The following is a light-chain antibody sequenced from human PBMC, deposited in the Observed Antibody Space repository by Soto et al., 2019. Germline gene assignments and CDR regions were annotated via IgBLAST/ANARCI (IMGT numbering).Light chain of an antibody. CDR3: QSYDSSLSVLYV. CDR1: SSNIWAGYD. J-gene: IGLJ1*01. CDR2: GDS. Sequence: QSSLTQPPSVSGAPGQSVTISCTGSSSNIWAGYDVHWYQQLPGTAPKLLIHGDSNRPSGVPDRFSGSKSGTSASLAITGLQAEAEADYYCQSYDSSLSVLYVFGTGTKVTVL. V-gene: IGLV1-40*01.